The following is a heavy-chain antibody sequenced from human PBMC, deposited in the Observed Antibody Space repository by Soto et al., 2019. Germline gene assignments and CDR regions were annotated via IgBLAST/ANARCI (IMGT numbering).Heavy chain of an antibody. V-gene: IGHV4-59*02. D-gene: IGHD6-13*01. J-gene: IGHJ4*02. CDR3: ARDGAATGSVYLDY. Sequence: SETLSLTCTVSGGSVSGYFWTWIRQPPGKGLEWIGYISYSGSTNYNSSLKSRVTMSIDTSKNQFSLRLTSVSAADTAVYYCARDGAATGSVYLDYWGQGTLVPSPQ. CDR2: ISYSGST. CDR1: GGSVSGYF.